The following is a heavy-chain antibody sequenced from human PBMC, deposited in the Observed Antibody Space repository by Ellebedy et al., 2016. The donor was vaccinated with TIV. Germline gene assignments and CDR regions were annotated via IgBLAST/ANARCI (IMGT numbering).Heavy chain of an antibody. J-gene: IGHJ4*02. CDR1: GFTFSNYA. V-gene: IGHV3-30*04. Sequence: GGSMRLSCAASGFTFSNYAMYWVRQAQGKGLLWVATVSFDGSKKKYADSVKGRFTISRDNSKNTLYMQMNTLRPEYTALYYCARPAGRVQIGLVSQFDYWGRGTLVTVSP. CDR2: VSFDGSKK. CDR3: ARPAGRVQIGLVSQFDY. D-gene: IGHD3/OR15-3a*01.